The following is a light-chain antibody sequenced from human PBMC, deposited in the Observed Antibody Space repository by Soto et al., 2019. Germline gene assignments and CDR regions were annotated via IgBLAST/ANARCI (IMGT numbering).Light chain of an antibody. J-gene: IGKJ3*01. CDR2: GAS. CDR1: QSVSSSY. V-gene: IGKV3-20*01. Sequence: EIVLTQSPGTLSLSPGERATLSCSASQSVSSSYLAWYQQKPGQAPRLLIYGASSRATAIPDRSSGSGSETDFTLTISRLEPEDSTVYYCQQYGSTPFGPGNKVDIK. CDR3: QQYGSTP.